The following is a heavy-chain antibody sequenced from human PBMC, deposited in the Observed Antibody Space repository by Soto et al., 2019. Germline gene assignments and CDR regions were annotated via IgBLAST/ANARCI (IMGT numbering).Heavy chain of an antibody. J-gene: IGHJ6*02. Sequence: ASVKVSCKASGGTFSSYAISWVRQAPGQGLEWMGGIIPIFGTANYAQKFQGRVTITADESTSTAYMELSSLRSEDTAVYYCASSTTVTAGYYCIDVWGQGTTGTGSS. V-gene: IGHV1-69*13. D-gene: IGHD4-17*01. CDR1: GGTFSSYA. CDR3: ASSTTVTAGYYCIDV. CDR2: IIPIFGTA.